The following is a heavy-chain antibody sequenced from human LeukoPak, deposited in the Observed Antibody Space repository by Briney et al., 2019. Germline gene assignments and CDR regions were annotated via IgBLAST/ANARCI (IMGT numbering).Heavy chain of an antibody. V-gene: IGHV4-34*01. J-gene: IGHJ4*02. CDR3: ARGTWETRFGY. Sequence: SETLSLTCAVYGGSFSGYYRSWIRQPPGKGLEWIGEINHSGSTNYNPSLKSRVTISVNTSKNQFSLKLSSVTAADTAVYYCARGTWETRFGYWGQGTLVTVSS. CDR1: GGSFSGYY. CDR2: INHSGST. D-gene: IGHD1-14*01.